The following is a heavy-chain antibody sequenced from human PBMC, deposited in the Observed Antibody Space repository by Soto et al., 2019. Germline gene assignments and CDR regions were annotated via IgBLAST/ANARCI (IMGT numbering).Heavy chain of an antibody. CDR1: XFNFGFFG. D-gene: IGHD1-26*01. V-gene: IGHV3-30*03. Sequence: QIQLVESGGDVVQPGKSLRLSCAASXFNFGFFGMHWVRQAPGKGLEWVAFISGDGINTQYADSVRGRFTLSRDYSRKTMYLQMDSLRDEDTALYYCARGNLSFDFDSWGLGTLVTVSS. CDR3: ARGNLSFDFDS. CDR2: ISGDGINT. J-gene: IGHJ4*02.